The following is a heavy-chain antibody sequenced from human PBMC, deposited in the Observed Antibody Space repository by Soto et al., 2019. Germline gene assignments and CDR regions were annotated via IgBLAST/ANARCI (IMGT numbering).Heavy chain of an antibody. CDR2: IKPDGSAG. Sequence: EVQLVESGGGLVQPGGSLRLSCEGSGFTLSSYWMTWVRQAPGKGLEWVANIKPDGSAGYYVDSLKDRVTISRDNAKNSLYLQMNSLRDEDTAVYYCARIRRTWYGDYWGQGTLVTVSS. V-gene: IGHV3-7*01. CDR1: GFTLSSYW. CDR3: ARIRRTWYGDY. D-gene: IGHD6-13*01. J-gene: IGHJ4*02.